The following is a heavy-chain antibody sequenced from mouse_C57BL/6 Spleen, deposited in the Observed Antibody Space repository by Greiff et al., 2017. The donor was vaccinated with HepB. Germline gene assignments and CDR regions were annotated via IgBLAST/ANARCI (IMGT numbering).Heavy chain of an antibody. V-gene: IGHV1-64*01. CDR1: GYTFTSYW. D-gene: IGHD2-5*01. J-gene: IGHJ4*01. CDR3: ARSLYSNLDGYAMDY. CDR2: IHPNSGST. Sequence: QVQLQQPGAELVKPGASVKLSCKASGYTFTSYWMHWVKQRPGQGLEWIGMIHPNSGSTNYNEKFKSKATLTVDNSSSTAYMQLSSLTSEDSAVYYCARSLYSNLDGYAMDYWGQGTSVTVSS.